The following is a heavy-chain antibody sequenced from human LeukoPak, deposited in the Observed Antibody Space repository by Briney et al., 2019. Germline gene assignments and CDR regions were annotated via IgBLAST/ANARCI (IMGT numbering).Heavy chain of an antibody. J-gene: IGHJ4*02. CDR2: IKKTGSET. Sequence: GGSLRLSCAASGFTFSHFWMSWLRQAPGKGLEWVAYIKKTGSETYYVDSVKGRFTITRDNTRNSLFLQMYSLRAEDTAVYFCAREDGYCSGGNCYSYFDSWGQGTLVTVSS. D-gene: IGHD2-15*01. V-gene: IGHV3-7*01. CDR1: GFTFSHFW. CDR3: AREDGYCSGGNCYSYFDS.